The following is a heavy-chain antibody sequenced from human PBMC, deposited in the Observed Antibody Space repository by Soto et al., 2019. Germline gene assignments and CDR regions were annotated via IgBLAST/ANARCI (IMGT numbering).Heavy chain of an antibody. CDR3: ARDRSADRFVQYFQH. V-gene: IGHV3-21*01. CDR2: ISSSSSYI. Sequence: PGGSLRLSCADSRFSFNIYNMNWVRQAPGKGLEWVSSISSSSSYIYYADSVKGRFTISRDNAKNSLYLQMNSLRAEDTAVYYCARDRSADRFVQYFQHWGPGTLVTVSS. J-gene: IGHJ1*01. D-gene: IGHD6-19*01. CDR1: RFSFNIYN.